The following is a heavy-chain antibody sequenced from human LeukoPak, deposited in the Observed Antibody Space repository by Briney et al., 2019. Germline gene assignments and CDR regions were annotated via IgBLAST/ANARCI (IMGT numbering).Heavy chain of an antibody. CDR2: IIPIFGIA. J-gene: IGHJ4*02. CDR1: GGTFSSYA. Sequence: RASVKVSCKASGGTFSSYAISWVRQAPGQGLEWMGGIIPIFGIANYAQKFQGRVTITVDKSTSTAYMELSSLRSEDTAVYYRARHSNYYDSGGYYYDYWGQGTLVTVSS. D-gene: IGHD3-22*01. V-gene: IGHV1-69*10. CDR3: ARHSNYYDSGGYYYDY.